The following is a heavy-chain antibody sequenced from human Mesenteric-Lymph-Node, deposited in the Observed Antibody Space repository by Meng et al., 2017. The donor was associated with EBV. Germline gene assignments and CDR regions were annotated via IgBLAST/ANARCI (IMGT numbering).Heavy chain of an antibody. CDR2: INHSGNT. V-gene: IGHV4-34*01. CDR3: ARDHSSGYGFWSTYSVFDP. CDR1: XGSFSDYY. Sequence: SGAGXXKPSXXLSXXXAVXXGSFSDYYXXXIRXPXGKGLEWXGEINHSGNTHNNPSLKSRVSMSVDTSKNQFSLKLDSVTAADTAIYYCARDHSSGYGFWSTYSVFDPWGQGTLVTVSS. J-gene: IGHJ5*02. D-gene: IGHD3-3*01.